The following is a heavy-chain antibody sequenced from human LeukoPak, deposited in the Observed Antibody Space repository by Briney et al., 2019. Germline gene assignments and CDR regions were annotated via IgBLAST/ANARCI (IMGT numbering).Heavy chain of an antibody. Sequence: GGFLRLSCAASGFTFSSYWMSWVCQAPGKGLEWVANIKQDGSEKYYVDSVKGRFTISRDNAKNSLYLQMNSLRAEDTAVYYCARDVSLGYCSSTSCFTTAWDVWGRGTTVTVSS. D-gene: IGHD2-2*01. J-gene: IGHJ6*04. CDR3: ARDVSLGYCSSTSCFTTAWDV. CDR2: IKQDGSEK. V-gene: IGHV3-7*03. CDR1: GFTFSSYW.